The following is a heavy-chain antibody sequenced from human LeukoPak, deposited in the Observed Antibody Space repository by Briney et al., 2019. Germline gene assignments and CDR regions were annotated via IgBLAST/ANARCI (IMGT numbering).Heavy chain of an antibody. CDR2: INQDGSQK. J-gene: IGHJ4*02. V-gene: IGHV3-7*01. D-gene: IGHD2/OR15-2a*01. Sequence: PGGSLRLSCAASGFTLCTYWICWVPQAPGKGLEWVANINQDGSQKRYVDSVQGRFTISRDNTKNSLFLQMNSLRAEDTAVYYCARLEDDTTTLDYWGQGTLVTVSS. CDR3: ARLEDDTTTLDY. CDR1: GFTLCTYW.